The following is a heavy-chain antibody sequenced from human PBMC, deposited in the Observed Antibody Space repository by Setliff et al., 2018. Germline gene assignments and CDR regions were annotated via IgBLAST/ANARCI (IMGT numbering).Heavy chain of an antibody. CDR3: ARHVFGSGSSYNWFDP. V-gene: IGHV1-2*04. CDR1: GYTFTDYY. J-gene: IGHJ5*02. CDR2: INPNSGGT. D-gene: IGHD3-10*01. Sequence: ASVKVSCKPSGYTFTDYYIHWVRQAPGQGLEWMGWINPNSGGTNYAQKFQGWVTMTRNTSISTAYMDLSSLRFEDTAVYYCARHVFGSGSSYNWFDPWGQGTLVTVSS.